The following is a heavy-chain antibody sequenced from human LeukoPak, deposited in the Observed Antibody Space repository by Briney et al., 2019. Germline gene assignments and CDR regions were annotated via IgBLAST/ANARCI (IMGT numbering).Heavy chain of an antibody. CDR2: ISGSGGST. V-gene: IGHV3-23*01. CDR1: GFTFSTYG. J-gene: IGHJ4*02. Sequence: AGGSLRLSCAASGFTFSTYGMTWVRQAPGKGLEWVSGISGSGGSTYYADSVKGRFTISRDNSENALYLQMNSLRAEDTAVYYCAKDRGYWGQGTLVTVSS. CDR3: AKDRGY.